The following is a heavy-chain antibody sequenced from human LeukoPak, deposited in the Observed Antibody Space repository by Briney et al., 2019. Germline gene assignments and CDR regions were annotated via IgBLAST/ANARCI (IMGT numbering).Heavy chain of an antibody. CDR3: TTDSRYGSGGLDY. J-gene: IGHJ4*02. Sequence: GGSLRLSCAASGFTFSSYSMSWVRQAPGKGLEWVGRIKSKTDGGTTDYAAPVKGRFTISRDDSKNTLYLQMNSLKTEDTAVYYCTTDSRYGSGGLDYWGQGTLVTVSS. CDR2: IKSKTDGGTT. V-gene: IGHV3-15*01. CDR1: GFTFSSYS. D-gene: IGHD3-10*01.